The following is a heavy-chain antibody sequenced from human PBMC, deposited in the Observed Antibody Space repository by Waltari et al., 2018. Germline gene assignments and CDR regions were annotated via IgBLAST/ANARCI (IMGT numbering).Heavy chain of an antibody. CDR1: GYTFTGYY. V-gene: IGHV1-2*02. CDR2: INPNSGGT. CDR3: ARALLRFGELVDHYYMDV. J-gene: IGHJ6*03. D-gene: IGHD3-10*01. Sequence: QVQLVQSGAEVKKPGASVKVSCKASGYTFTGYYMHWVRQAPGQGLEWMGWINPNSGGTNYAQKFQGRVTMTRDTSISTAYMELSRLRSDDTAVYYCARALLRFGELVDHYYMDVWGKGTTVTVSS.